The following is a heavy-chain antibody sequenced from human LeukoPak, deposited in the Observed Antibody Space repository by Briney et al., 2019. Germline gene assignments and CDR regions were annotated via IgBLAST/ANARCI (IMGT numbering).Heavy chain of an antibody. CDR3: AKRAAGKVHHFDY. CDR2: LSGGGAAT. CDR1: GFTFSTYA. D-gene: IGHD1-1*01. Sequence: GGSLRLSCAASGFTFSTYAMSWVRQAPGKGLEWVSSLSGGGAATSYADSVKGRFTISRDNSKNTLFLQMNSLRAEDTAVYYCAKRAAGKVHHFDYWGQGTLVTVSS. J-gene: IGHJ4*02. V-gene: IGHV3-23*01.